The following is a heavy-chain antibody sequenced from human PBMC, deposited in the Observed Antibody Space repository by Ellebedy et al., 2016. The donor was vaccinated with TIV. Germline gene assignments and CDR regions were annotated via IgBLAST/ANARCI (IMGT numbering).Heavy chain of an antibody. J-gene: IGHJ4*02. V-gene: IGHV1-69*06. CDR1: GASFNTYA. CDR2: IIPIFGTA. Sequence: AASVKVSCKTSGASFNTYAFNWVRQAPGQGLEWMGGIIPIFGTANYAQDFQGRVTIIADKSTDTAYMELNNLVSEDTAIYYCACGPNGGSGGEYWGQGTQVTISS. D-gene: IGHD7-27*01. CDR3: ACGPNGGSGGEY.